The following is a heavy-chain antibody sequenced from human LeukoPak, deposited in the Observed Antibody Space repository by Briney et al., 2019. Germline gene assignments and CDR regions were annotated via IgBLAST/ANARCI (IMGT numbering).Heavy chain of an antibody. D-gene: IGHD3-3*02. J-gene: IGHJ3*02. CDR2: INPNSGGT. V-gene: IGHV1-2*06. CDR1: GYTFTGYY. CDR3: ARTISGDAFDI. Sequence: ASVKVSCKASGYTFTGYYMHCVRQAPGQGLEWMGRINPNSGGTNYAQKFQGRVTMTRDTSISTAYMAVTRMRSDDTAVYYCARTISGDAFDIWGQGTMVTVSS.